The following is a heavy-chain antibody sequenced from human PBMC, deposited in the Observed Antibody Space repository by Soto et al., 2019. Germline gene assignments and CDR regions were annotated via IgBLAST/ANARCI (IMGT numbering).Heavy chain of an antibody. CDR2: IWYDGSNK. Sequence: GGSLRLSCAASGFTFSSYGMHWVRQAPGKGLEWVAVIWYDGSNKYYADSVKGRFTISRDNSKNTLYLQMNSLRAEDTAVYYCARDQPSGVRSYCSGGSCYPPQYYYYYMDVWGKGTTVTVSS. V-gene: IGHV3-33*01. J-gene: IGHJ6*03. CDR1: GFTFSSYG. D-gene: IGHD2-15*01. CDR3: ARDQPSGVRSYCSGGSCYPPQYYYYYMDV.